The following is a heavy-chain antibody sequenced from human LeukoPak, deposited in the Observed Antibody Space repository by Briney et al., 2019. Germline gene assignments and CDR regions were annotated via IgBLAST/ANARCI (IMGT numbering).Heavy chain of an antibody. CDR2: IYPGDSGT. J-gene: IGHJ6*03. Sequence: GESLKISCKGSGYSFTNVWIGWVRQMPGKGLEWMGIIYPGDSGTRYSPSFQGQVTISADKSISTAYPQCSSLKASDTAMYYCARHSGQQLVQASYYYYYMDVWGKGTTVTVSS. V-gene: IGHV5-51*01. CDR1: GYSFTNVW. CDR3: ARHSGQQLVQASYYYYYMDV. D-gene: IGHD6-13*01.